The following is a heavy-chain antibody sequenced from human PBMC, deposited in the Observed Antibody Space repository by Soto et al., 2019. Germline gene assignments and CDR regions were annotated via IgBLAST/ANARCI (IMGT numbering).Heavy chain of an antibody. CDR1: GFTFSSYV. D-gene: IGHD3-16*01. CDR2: IGGTSGST. Sequence: GGSLRLSCAASGFTFSSYVMGWVRQAPGKGLEWVSAIGGTSGSTYYPDSVKGRFTISRDNFRNTVWLQMNSLRAEDTAVYFCAKRRGEGYFDYWGRGTLVTVSS. CDR3: AKRRGEGYFDY. J-gene: IGHJ4*02. V-gene: IGHV3-23*01.